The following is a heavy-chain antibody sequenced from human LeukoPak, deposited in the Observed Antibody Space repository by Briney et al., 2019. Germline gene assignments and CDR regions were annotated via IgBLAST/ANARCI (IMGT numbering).Heavy chain of an antibody. Sequence: SETLSLTCTVSGASISTGGYYWSWIRQVPGKGLEWIAYFYYTGSTYYNPSLKSRVTISVDTSKNQFSLKLSSVTAADTAVYYCARGFRGTADYWGQGTLVTVSS. CDR1: GASISTGGYY. D-gene: IGHD1-1*01. CDR2: FYYTGST. V-gene: IGHV4-31*03. CDR3: ARGFRGTADY. J-gene: IGHJ4*02.